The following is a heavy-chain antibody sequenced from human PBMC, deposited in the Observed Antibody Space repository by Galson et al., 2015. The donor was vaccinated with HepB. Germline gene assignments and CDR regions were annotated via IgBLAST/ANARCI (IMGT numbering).Heavy chain of an antibody. D-gene: IGHD3-22*01. J-gene: IGHJ4*02. CDR1: GFTVSSNY. CDR2: IYGGGST. V-gene: IGHV3-66*02. Sequence: SLRLSCAASGFTVSSNYMSWVRQAPGKGLEWVSVIYGGGSTSYADSVEGRIGISTNNSKNTLSFQMSSLRIEDKAVYYCARGTPYNFDTSGYFPLNYLDYWGQGTLVTVSS. CDR3: ARGTPYNFDTSGYFPLNYLDY.